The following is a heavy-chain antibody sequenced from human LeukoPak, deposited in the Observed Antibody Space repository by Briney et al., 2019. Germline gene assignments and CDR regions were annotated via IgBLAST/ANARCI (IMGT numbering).Heavy chain of an antibody. CDR1: GFMFHDYA. D-gene: IGHD6-19*01. Sequence: AGGSLRLSCAAPGFMFHDYAIHWVRQAPGKGLEWVSLISGEGGSTFYADSVKGRFTISRDNSKNSLYLQMNSLRSDDTALYYCARESESSGWYDYWGQGTLVTVSS. V-gene: IGHV3-43*02. CDR3: ARESESSGWYDY. J-gene: IGHJ4*02. CDR2: ISGEGGST.